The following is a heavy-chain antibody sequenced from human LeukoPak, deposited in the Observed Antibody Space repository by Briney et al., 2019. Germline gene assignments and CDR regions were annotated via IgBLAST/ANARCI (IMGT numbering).Heavy chain of an antibody. D-gene: IGHD3-10*01. CDR1: GYTFTSYA. V-gene: IGHV1-3*01. CDR3: ARDRRFGELLTYYFDY. J-gene: IGHJ4*02. CDR2: INAGNGNT. Sequence: GASVKVSCKASGYTFTSYAMHWVRQAPGQRLEWMGWINAGNGNTKYSQKFQGRVTITRDTSASTAYMELSSLRSEDTAVYYCARDRRFGELLTYYFDYWGQGTLVTVSS.